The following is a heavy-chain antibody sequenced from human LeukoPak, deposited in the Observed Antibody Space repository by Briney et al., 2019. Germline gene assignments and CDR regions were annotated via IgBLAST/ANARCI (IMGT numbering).Heavy chain of an antibody. Sequence: KTSETLSLTCTISGGSISTYYWNWIRQPPGKGLEWIGYIYYSGSTNYNPSLKSRVTISVDTSKNQFSLKLSSVTAADTAVYYCARDKGLAAAGHWYFDLWGRGTLVTVSS. CDR2: IYYSGST. V-gene: IGHV4-59*01. CDR1: GGSISTYY. J-gene: IGHJ2*01. D-gene: IGHD6-13*01. CDR3: ARDKGLAAAGHWYFDL.